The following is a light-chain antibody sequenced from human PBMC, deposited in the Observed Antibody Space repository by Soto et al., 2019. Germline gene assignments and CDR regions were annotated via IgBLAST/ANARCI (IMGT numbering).Light chain of an antibody. CDR2: GAS. V-gene: IGKV3-20*01. CDR3: QQYGSSPWT. J-gene: IGKJ1*01. Sequence: EIVLTQSPATLSLSPGERATLSCRASQSVSSYLAWYQQKPGQAPRLLIYGASNWATGIPDRFSGSGSGTDFTLIISRLEPEDFAVYYCQQYGSSPWTFGQGTKVDIK. CDR1: QSVSSY.